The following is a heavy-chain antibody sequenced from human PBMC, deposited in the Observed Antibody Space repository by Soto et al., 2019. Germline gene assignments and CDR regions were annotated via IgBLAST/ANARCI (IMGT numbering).Heavy chain of an antibody. V-gene: IGHV4-61*01. J-gene: IGHJ6*02. Sequence: SETLSLTCTVSGGSVSSGSYYWSWIRQPPGKGLEWIGYIYYSGSTNYNPSLKSRVTISVDTSKNQFSLKLSSVTAADTAVYYCARDRYYDSSGYYPYYYYGMDVWGQGTTVTVSS. CDR2: IYYSGST. CDR3: ARDRYYDSSGYYPYYYYGMDV. CDR1: GGSVSSGSYY. D-gene: IGHD3-22*01.